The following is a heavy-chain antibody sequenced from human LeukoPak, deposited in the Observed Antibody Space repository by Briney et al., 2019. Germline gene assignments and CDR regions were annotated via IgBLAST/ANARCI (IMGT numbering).Heavy chain of an antibody. J-gene: IGHJ6*03. Sequence: ASVKVSCKASGGTFSSYAISWVRQAPGQGLEWMGGIIPIFGTANYAQKFQGRVTITTDESTSTAYMELSSLRSEDTAVYYCARGLYSSSWYLGRVYYMDVWGKGTTVTVSS. V-gene: IGHV1-69*05. D-gene: IGHD6-13*01. CDR1: GGTFSSYA. CDR3: ARGLYSSSWYLGRVYYMDV. CDR2: IIPIFGTA.